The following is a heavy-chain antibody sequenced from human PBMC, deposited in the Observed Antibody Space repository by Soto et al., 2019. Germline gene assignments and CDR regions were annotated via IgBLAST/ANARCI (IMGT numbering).Heavy chain of an antibody. CDR3: TRGRSSGNYYP. CDR1: GGSVSNNSAA. CDR2: TYYTSKWSV. Sequence: SQTLSLTCTVSGGSVSNNSAAWNWFRQSPSRGLEWLGRTYYTSKWSVDYGESVKSRITINPDTSKNQFSLQLKSVTPEDTAVYYCTRGRSSGNYYPWGQGTLVTSPQ. J-gene: IGHJ5*02. D-gene: IGHD3-10*01. V-gene: IGHV6-1*01.